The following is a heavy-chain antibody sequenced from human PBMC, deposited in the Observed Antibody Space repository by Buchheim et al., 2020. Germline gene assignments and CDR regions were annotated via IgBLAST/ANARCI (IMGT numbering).Heavy chain of an antibody. CDR3: AKGGRYGSGFDDY. CDR2: ISASGVST. V-gene: IGHV3-23*01. Sequence: EVQLLESGGGLVQPGGSLRLSCAASGFTFSSYAMSWVRQAPGKGLEWVSTISASGVSTYYADSVKGRFTIPREKSKNTLYLQMNSLRAEDTAVYYCAKGGRYGSGFDDYWGQGTL. D-gene: IGHD3-10*01. J-gene: IGHJ4*02. CDR1: GFTFSSYA.